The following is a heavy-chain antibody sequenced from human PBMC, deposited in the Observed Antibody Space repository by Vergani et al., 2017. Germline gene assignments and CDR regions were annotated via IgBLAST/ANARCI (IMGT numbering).Heavy chain of an antibody. Sequence: QVQLQESGPGLVKPSQTLSLTCTVSGGSISSGDYYWSWIRQPPGKGLEWIGYIYYSGSTYSNPSLQSRVTISVDTSKNQFSLKLSSVTAADTAVYYCARDPGAGTTGYWGQGTLVTVSS. D-gene: IGHD1-1*01. V-gene: IGHV4-30-4*01. CDR3: ARDPGAGTTGY. CDR1: GGSISSGDYY. CDR2: IYYSGST. J-gene: IGHJ4*02.